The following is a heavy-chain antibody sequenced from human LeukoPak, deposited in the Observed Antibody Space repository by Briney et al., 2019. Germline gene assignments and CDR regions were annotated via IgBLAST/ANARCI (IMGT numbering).Heavy chain of an antibody. V-gene: IGHV3-48*02. CDR2: ISGMSSTI. CDR1: GFTFRSYS. D-gene: IGHD1-1*01. CDR3: ARDSSDAYNPEPGY. Sequence: HPGGSLRLSCAASGFTFRSYSMNWVRQAPGKGLEWVSFISGMSSTIYYADSVKGRFTISRDNAKNSVYLQMNGLRDEDTAVYYCARDSSDAYNPEPGYWGQGTLVTVSS. J-gene: IGHJ4*02.